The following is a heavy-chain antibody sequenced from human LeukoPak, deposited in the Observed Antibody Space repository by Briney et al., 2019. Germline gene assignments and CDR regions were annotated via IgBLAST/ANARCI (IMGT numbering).Heavy chain of an antibody. CDR2: IYHSGST. Sequence: PSETLSLTCTVSGYSISSGYYWGWIRQPPGKGLEWIGSIYHSGSTYYNPSLKSRVTISVDTSKNQFSLKLSSVTAADTAVYYCARGSRDYGGKYYFDYWGRGTLVTVSS. J-gene: IGHJ4*02. CDR1: GYSISSGYY. V-gene: IGHV4-38-2*02. D-gene: IGHD4-17*01. CDR3: ARGSRDYGGKYYFDY.